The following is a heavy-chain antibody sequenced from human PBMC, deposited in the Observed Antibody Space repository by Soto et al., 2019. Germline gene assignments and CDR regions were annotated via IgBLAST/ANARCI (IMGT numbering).Heavy chain of an antibody. J-gene: IGHJ5*02. CDR2: ISASGGTT. D-gene: IGHD3-16*01. V-gene: IGHV3-23*01. CDR1: GFTFTSYA. CDR3: AKAWGWFDP. Sequence: EVQLLESGGDLVHPGGSLSLSCAASGFTFTSYAMTWVRQAPEKGLEWVSSISASGGTTYYTDSVKGRFTISRDNSKNTLVLQMNSLRAEDTALYYCAKAWGWFDPWGQGPLVTVSS.